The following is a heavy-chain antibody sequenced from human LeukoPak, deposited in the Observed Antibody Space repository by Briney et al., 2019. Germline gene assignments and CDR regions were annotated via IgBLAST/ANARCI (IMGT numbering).Heavy chain of an antibody. Sequence: GASVKVSCKVSGYTLTELSMHWVRQAPGKGFEWMGGFDPEDGETIYAQKFQGRVTMTEDTSTDPAYMELSSLRSEDTAVYYCATDRSTRSGYYYAPSFDYWGQGTLVTVSS. CDR1: GYTLTELS. CDR2: FDPEDGET. D-gene: IGHD3-22*01. CDR3: ATDRSTRSGYYYAPSFDY. J-gene: IGHJ4*02. V-gene: IGHV1-24*01.